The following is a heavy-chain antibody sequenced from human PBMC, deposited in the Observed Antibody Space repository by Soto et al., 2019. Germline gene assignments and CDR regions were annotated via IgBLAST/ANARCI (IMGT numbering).Heavy chain of an antibody. J-gene: IGHJ6*04. Sequence: ASVKVSCEACGDSFTSYGISWVRQAPGQGLEWMGWISAYNGNTNYAQKLQGRVTMTTDTSTSTAYMELRSLRAEDTAVYYCARDDVLCDGGRCYGVPLDVWGKGTTVTVSS. D-gene: IGHD2-15*01. CDR3: ARDDVLCDGGRCYGVPLDV. V-gene: IGHV1-18*01. CDR1: GDSFTSYG. CDR2: ISAYNGNT.